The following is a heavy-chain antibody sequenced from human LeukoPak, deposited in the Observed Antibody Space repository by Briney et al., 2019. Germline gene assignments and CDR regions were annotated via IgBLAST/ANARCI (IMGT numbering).Heavy chain of an antibody. V-gene: IGHV3-30*04. J-gene: IGHJ4*02. D-gene: IGHD5-12*01. CDR2: ISYDGSNK. Sequence: PGGSLRLSCAASGFTFSSYAMHWVRQAPGKGLEWVAVISYDGSNKYYADSVKGRFTISRDNSKNTLYLQMNSLRAEDTAVYYCAREILYSGYEYPLFDYWGQGTLVTASS. CDR3: AREILYSGYEYPLFDY. CDR1: GFTFSSYA.